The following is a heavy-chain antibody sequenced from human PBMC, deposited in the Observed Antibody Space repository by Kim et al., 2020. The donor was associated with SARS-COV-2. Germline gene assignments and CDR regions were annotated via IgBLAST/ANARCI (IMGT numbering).Heavy chain of an antibody. CDR1: GGSFSGYY. CDR3: ARGGHCSSTSCYTPLFDY. J-gene: IGHJ4*02. V-gene: IGHV4-34*01. D-gene: IGHD2-2*02. Sequence: SETLSLTCAVYGGSFSGYYWSWIRQPPGKGLEWIGEINHSGSTNYNPSLKSRVTISVDTSKNQFSLKLSSVTAADTAVYYCARGGHCSSTSCYTPLFDYWGQGTLVTVSS. CDR2: INHSGST.